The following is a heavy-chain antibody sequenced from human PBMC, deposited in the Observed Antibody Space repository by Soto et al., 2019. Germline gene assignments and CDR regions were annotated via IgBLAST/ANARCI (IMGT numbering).Heavy chain of an antibody. Sequence: PGGSLRLSCAASGFTFSSYGMHWVRPAPGKGLGWVAFIWHDGGNKFYAESVKGRFTISRDNSKNTLYLQMTSLSAEDTAMYYCARDGDVNTGFGNDYWGQGTLVTVS. CDR1: GFTFSSYG. J-gene: IGHJ4*02. CDR2: IWHDGGNK. CDR3: ARDGDVNTGFGNDY. D-gene: IGHD3-16*01. V-gene: IGHV3-33*01.